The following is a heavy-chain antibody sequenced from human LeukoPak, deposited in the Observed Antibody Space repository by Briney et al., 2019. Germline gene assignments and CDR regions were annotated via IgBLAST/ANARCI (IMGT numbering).Heavy chain of an antibody. V-gene: IGHV4-59*12. CDR3: ARRYCTDGVCYLVS. J-gene: IGHJ5*02. CDR1: GGSISSYY. D-gene: IGHD2-8*01. CDR2: IYFTGST. Sequence: SETLSLTCTVSGGSISSYYWSWIRQPPGKGLEWIGYIYFTGSTNYNPSLKSRVTMSVDTSNNQFSLKLSSVTAADTAVYYCARRYCTDGVCYLVSWGQGTLVTLSS.